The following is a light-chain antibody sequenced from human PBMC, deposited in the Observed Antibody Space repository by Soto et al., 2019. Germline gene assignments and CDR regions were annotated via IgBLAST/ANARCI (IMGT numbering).Light chain of an antibody. CDR1: QVISFD. Sequence: AIQMTQSPSSLSTSVGDRVTITCRASQVISFDVAWYQQKPGKAPKLLIYAASSLQSGVPSRFSGSGSGTDFTLTINSLQPEDCATYYCLQDYNFPYIFGQGTKLKIK. V-gene: IGKV1-6*01. CDR2: AAS. CDR3: LQDYNFPYI. J-gene: IGKJ2*01.